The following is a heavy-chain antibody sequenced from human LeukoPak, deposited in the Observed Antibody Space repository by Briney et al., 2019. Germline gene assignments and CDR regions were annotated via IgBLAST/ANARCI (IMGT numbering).Heavy chain of an antibody. CDR1: GGSFSNCA. J-gene: IGHJ4*02. V-gene: IGHV1-69*04. CDR2: IIPMLGIA. D-gene: IGHD3-10*01. Sequence: SVRVSCKASGGSFSNCAINWVRQATGQGLEWMGRIIPMLGIANYAQTFQGRVTNTADTSTNTAYMELGSLTSEDTAVYYCASSPSYFGSESYYLDCWGQGALVTVSS. CDR3: ASSPSYFGSESYYLDC.